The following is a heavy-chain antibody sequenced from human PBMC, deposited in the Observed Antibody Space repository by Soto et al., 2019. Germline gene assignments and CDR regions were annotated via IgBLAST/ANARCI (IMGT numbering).Heavy chain of an antibody. V-gene: IGHV4-34*01. CDR2: IHHSGST. J-gene: IGHJ4*02. Sequence: QVQLQQWGAGLLKPSETLSLTCAVYGGSFSGYYWHWIRQSPGKGLEWIGEIHHSGSTNYNPSLNSRVTISVDSSKNQCSLNLNSVTAADTAVYYCARVQLRRVDYWGQGSLVTVSS. CDR3: ARVQLRRVDY. CDR1: GGSFSGYY.